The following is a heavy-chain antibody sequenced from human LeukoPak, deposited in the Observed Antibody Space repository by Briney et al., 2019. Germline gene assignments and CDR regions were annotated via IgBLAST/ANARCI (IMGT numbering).Heavy chain of an antibody. V-gene: IGHV3-30*18. CDR3: AKVILRDKIAVAGPVGY. J-gene: IGHJ4*02. D-gene: IGHD6-19*01. CDR2: ISYDGSNK. Sequence: GGSLRLSFAASGFTFSSYGMHWVRQAPGKGLEWVAVISYDGSNKYYADSVKGRFTISRDNSKNTLYLQMNSLRAEDTAVYYCAKVILRDKIAVAGPVGYWGQGTLVTVSS. CDR1: GFTFSSYG.